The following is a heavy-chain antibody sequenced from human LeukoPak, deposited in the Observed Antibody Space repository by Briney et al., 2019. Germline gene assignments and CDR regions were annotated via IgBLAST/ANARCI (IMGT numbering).Heavy chain of an antibody. D-gene: IGHD2-2*01. Sequence: GGSLRLSCAASGFTFSSYGMHWVRQAPGKGLEWVAFIRYDGSNKYYADSVKGRFTISVDNSKNTLYLQMNSLRAEDTAVYYCAKVPSYCSSTSCLGDYWGQGTLVTVSS. V-gene: IGHV3-30*02. CDR2: IRYDGSNK. J-gene: IGHJ4*02. CDR1: GFTFSSYG. CDR3: AKVPSYCSSTSCLGDY.